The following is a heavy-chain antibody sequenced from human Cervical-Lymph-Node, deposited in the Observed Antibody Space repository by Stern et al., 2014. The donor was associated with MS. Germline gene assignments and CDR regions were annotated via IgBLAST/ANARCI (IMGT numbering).Heavy chain of an antibody. Sequence: VQLVESGGGLVQPGRSLRLSCAASGFTFDDYAMHWVRPAPGKGPGRVSGISWNSGSIGYADSVKGRFTISRDNAKTSLYLQMNSLRAEDTALYYCAKDIVGSYSSAGGVFDYWGQGTLVTVSS. CDR1: GFTFDDYA. V-gene: IGHV3-9*01. J-gene: IGHJ4*02. CDR3: AKDIVGSYSSAGGVFDY. CDR2: ISWNSGSI. D-gene: IGHD6-25*01.